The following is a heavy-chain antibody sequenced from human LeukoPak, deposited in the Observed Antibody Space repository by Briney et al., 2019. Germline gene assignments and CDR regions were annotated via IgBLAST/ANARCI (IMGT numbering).Heavy chain of an antibody. D-gene: IGHD4-17*01. CDR3: ARHRDMTTVTRTTDAFDI. J-gene: IGHJ3*02. CDR1: GGSISSYY. CDR2: IYFNGNT. V-gene: IGHV4-59*08. Sequence: SETLSLTCTVSGGSISSYYWSWIRQPPGKGLEWIGYIYFNGNTNYNPSLKSRVTISVDTSKNHFSLRLSSVTAADTAVYYCARHRDMTTVTRTTDAFDIWGQGTMVTVSS.